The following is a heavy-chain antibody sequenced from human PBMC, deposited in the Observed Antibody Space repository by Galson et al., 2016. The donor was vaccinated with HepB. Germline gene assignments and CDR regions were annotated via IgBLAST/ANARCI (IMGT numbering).Heavy chain of an antibody. J-gene: IGHJ4*02. Sequence: SLRLSCAVSGFTFSRHWMSWVRQAPGKGLEWVANVDLGDGAKYYVNSVAGRFTISRNNARNSLYLQMNSWRAEDTALYYCARQKESREYGGNSPDYWGQGTQVIVSS. D-gene: IGHD4-23*01. V-gene: IGHV3-7*01. CDR3: ARQKESREYGGNSPDY. CDR2: VDLGDGAK. CDR1: GFTFSRHW.